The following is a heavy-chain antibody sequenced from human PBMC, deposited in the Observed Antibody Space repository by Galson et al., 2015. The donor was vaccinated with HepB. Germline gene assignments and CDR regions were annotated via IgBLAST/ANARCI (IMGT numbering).Heavy chain of an antibody. CDR2: FDPEHAQT. V-gene: IGHV1-24*01. D-gene: IGHD2-2*01. Sequence: SVKVSCKVSGDTLTDLSMHWVRQAPGKGLEWMGTFDPEHAQTIYAQKFQGRVTLTEDTSTNTAYMVLSSLRSEDTAVYYCTRRRYCNNSSCYRGYYSSYMDVWGKGTTVTVSS. CDR1: GDTLTDLS. J-gene: IGHJ6*03. CDR3: TRRRYCNNSSCYRGYYSSYMDV.